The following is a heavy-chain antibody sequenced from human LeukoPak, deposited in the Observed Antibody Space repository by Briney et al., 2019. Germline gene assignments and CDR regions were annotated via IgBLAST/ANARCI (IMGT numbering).Heavy chain of an antibody. D-gene: IGHD2-8*01. J-gene: IGHJ4*02. Sequence: GGSLRLSCAASGFTFSSYGMHWVRQAPGKGLEWVAVMWSDGSNPYYADSVKGRFTISRDNSKNTLYLQMNSLRAEDTAVYYRARDPSAGYCTNGVCYTGLFDYWGQGTLVTVSS. CDR2: MWSDGSNP. V-gene: IGHV3-33*01. CDR3: ARDPSAGYCTNGVCYTGLFDY. CDR1: GFTFSSYG.